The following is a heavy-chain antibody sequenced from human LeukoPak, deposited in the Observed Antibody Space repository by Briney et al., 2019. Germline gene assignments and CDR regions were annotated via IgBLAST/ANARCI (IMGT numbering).Heavy chain of an antibody. V-gene: IGHV3-7*01. Sequence: GGSLRLSCSASGFPLGAFWMTWFRQPPGKGLEWVVNLNEHGTDTFYADSVRGRFTISRDNAKNSLFLQMESLRVDDTAVYFCARSGITHASDYWGQGILVTVSS. CDR3: ARSGITHASDY. CDR2: LNEHGTDT. D-gene: IGHD1-1*01. J-gene: IGHJ4*02. CDR1: GFPLGAFW.